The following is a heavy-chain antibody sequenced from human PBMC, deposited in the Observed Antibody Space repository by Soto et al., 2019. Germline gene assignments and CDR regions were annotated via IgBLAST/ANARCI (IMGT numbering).Heavy chain of an antibody. V-gene: IGHV3-23*01. CDR2: IRGSGGDT. Sequence: EVQLLESGGGLVQPGGSLRLSCAASGFTFSFCAMSWVRQAPGKGLKWVSSIRGSGGDTYYADSVRGRFTISRDNSKNTLYLQMNSLRVEDAAVYYCVKGHRDSYYDFDYWGQGTLVTVSS. J-gene: IGHJ4*02. CDR1: GFTFSFCA. D-gene: IGHD3-22*01. CDR3: VKGHRDSYYDFDY.